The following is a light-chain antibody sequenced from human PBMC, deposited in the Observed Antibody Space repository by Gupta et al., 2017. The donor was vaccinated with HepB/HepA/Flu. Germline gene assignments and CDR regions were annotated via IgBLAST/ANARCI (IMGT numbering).Light chain of an antibody. CDR2: GSS. CDR1: QSVSNN. V-gene: IGKV3-15*01. Sequence: EIVITQSPATLSVSPGERATLSCRASQSVSNNLAWYQQKPGQAPRLLMYGSSTRATGIPARVTGSGSETEFTLTISSLQSEDFAVYYCQQDNNWPLTFGPGTNVDFK. CDR3: QQDNNWPLT. J-gene: IGKJ3*01.